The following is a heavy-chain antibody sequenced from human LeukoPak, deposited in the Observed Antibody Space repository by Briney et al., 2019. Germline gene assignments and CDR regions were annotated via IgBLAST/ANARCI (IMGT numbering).Heavy chain of an antibody. CDR3: ARGRGAATTVITATLDDY. CDR2: INPNSGGT. V-gene: IGHV1-2*02. Sequence: ASVKVSCKASGYTFTCYFMHWVRQAPGQGLEWMGWINPNSGGTTYAQKFQGRVTMTRDTSITTAYMELSRLTSDDTAVYYCARGRGAATTVITATLDDYWGQGTLVTVS. J-gene: IGHJ4*02. CDR1: GYTFTCYF. D-gene: IGHD4-17*01.